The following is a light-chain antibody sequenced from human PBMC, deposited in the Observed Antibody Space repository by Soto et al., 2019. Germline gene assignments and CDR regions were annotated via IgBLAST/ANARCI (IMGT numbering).Light chain of an antibody. CDR2: AAS. Sequence: DIQMTQSPDSLSASVGDRVTITCRASQSIVTYLNWYQQKPGKAPNLLIYAASSLQSGVPSRFSGSGYGTEFTLTITTLQPEDFASYYCQQTYSRPYSIGQGTKLEI. CDR1: QSIVTY. CDR3: QQTYSRPYS. V-gene: IGKV1-39*01. J-gene: IGKJ2*01.